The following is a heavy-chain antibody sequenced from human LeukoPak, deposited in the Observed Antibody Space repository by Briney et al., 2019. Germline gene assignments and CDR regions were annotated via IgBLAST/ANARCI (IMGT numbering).Heavy chain of an antibody. CDR3: ARESAEINAFDI. D-gene: IGHD5-24*01. CDR1: GFTFSSYA. CDR2: ISGSGGRT. Sequence: GGSLRLSCAASGFTFSSYAMSWVRQAPGKGLEWVSVISGSGGRTYYADSVKGRFTISRDNAKNSLYLQMNSLRAEDTAVYYCARESAEINAFDIWGQGTMVTVSS. V-gene: IGHV3-23*01. J-gene: IGHJ3*02.